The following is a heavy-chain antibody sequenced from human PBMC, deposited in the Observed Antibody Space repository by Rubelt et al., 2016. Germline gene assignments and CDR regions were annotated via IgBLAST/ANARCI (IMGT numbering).Heavy chain of an antibody. J-gene: IGHJ3*02. CDR1: GGSFNVYY. CDR3: AKVAKDTMFSPWSVFDI. CDR2: LYYGGRT. Sequence: QVQLQESGPGLVKPSETLSLTCTVSGGSFNVYYWTWIRQPPGKGLEWIGYLYYGGRTDYNPSLKSRVTISVDTSKTHFSLKLGSVAAAETAVYYCAKVAKDTMFSPWSVFDIWGQGTMVTVSS. D-gene: IGHD3-3*01. V-gene: IGHV4-59*01.